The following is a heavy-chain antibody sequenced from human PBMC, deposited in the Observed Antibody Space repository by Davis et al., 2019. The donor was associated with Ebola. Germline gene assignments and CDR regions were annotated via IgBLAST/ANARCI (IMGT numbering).Heavy chain of an antibody. D-gene: IGHD4-17*01. CDR2: ISSSGSTI. CDR1: GFTFSSYE. V-gene: IGHV3-48*03. J-gene: IGHJ6*02. Sequence: GESLKISCAASGFTFSSYEMNWVRQAPGKGLEWVSYISSSGSTIYYADSVKGRFTISRDNSKNTLYLQMNSLRAEDTAVYYCARDRQWDYGDYVYYYYYYGMDVWGQGTTVTVSS. CDR3: ARDRQWDYGDYVYYYYYYGMDV.